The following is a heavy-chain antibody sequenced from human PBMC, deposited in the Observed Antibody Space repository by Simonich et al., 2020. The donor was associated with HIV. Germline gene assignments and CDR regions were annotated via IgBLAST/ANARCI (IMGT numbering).Heavy chain of an antibody. CDR3: ARRHPTTVTTPYFDY. J-gene: IGHJ4*02. CDR1: GGSFSGYY. CDR2: INHSEST. Sequence: QVQLQQWGAGLLTPSETLSLTCAVYGGSFSGYYWSWIRQPPGKGLEWIGEINHSESTNYNPSLKSRVTISVDTSKNQFSLKLSSVTAADTAVYYCARRHPTTVTTPYFDYWGQGTLVTVSS. V-gene: IGHV4-34*01. D-gene: IGHD4-17*01.